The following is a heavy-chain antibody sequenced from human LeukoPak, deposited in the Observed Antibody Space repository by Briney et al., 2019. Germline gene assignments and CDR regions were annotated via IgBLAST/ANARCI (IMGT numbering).Heavy chain of an antibody. V-gene: IGHV3-74*01. CDR2: INSDGTT. CDR1: GFTFSGDW. D-gene: IGHD6-19*01. J-gene: IGHJ3*02. Sequence: GGSLRLSCAASGFTFSGDWMHWVRQAPGKGLVRVSRINSDGTTTYADSVKGRFTVSRDNTKNTLYLQMNSLRAEDTAVYYCGRHRIAVAGRGAFDIWGQGTTVTVSS. CDR3: GRHRIAVAGRGAFDI.